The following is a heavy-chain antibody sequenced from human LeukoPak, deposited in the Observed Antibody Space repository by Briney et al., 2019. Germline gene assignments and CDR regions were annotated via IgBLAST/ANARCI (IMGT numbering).Heavy chain of an antibody. CDR2: SYYSGST. J-gene: IGHJ4*02. V-gene: IGHV4-39*07. Sequence: SETLSLTCTVSGGSISSSSYYWGWIRQPPGKGLEWIGNSYYSGSTYYNPSLKSRVTISVDTSKNQFFLKLSSVTAADTAVYYCARDGYYYDSSGLYYFDYWGQGTLVTVSS. D-gene: IGHD3-22*01. CDR1: GGSISSSSYY. CDR3: ARDGYYYDSSGLYYFDY.